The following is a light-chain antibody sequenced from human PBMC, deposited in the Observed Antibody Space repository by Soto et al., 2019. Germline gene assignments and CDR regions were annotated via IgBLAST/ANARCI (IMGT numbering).Light chain of an antibody. CDR2: DAS. V-gene: IGKV3-11*01. CDR1: QSVSTF. CDR3: QQRSNWPRTVT. Sequence: EIVLTQSPATLSLSPGERATLSCRASQSVSTFLAWYQQKPGQAPRLLIHDASDRATGIPARFSGSGSGTDFTLTISSLEPEDFAVYYCQQRSNWPRTVTFGGGTKVEIK. J-gene: IGKJ4*01.